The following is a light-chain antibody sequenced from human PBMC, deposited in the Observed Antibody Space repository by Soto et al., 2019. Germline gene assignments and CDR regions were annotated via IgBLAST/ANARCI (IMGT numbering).Light chain of an antibody. CDR1: QSISSY. CDR2: AAS. Sequence: DIQMTQSPSSLSASVGDRVTITCRASQSISSYLNWYQQKPGKAPKLLIYAASSLQSGVPSRFSGSGSVTDFTLTISSLQPEDFATYYCQQSYSIPQTFGQGTKLEIK. J-gene: IGKJ2*01. V-gene: IGKV1-39*01. CDR3: QQSYSIPQT.